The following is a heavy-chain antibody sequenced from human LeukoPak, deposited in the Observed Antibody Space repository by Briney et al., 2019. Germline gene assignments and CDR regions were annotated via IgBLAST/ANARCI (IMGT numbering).Heavy chain of an antibody. CDR3: AKQAGTVYSNFDY. J-gene: IGHJ4*02. V-gene: IGHV3-23*01. D-gene: IGHD4-11*01. CDR1: GFTFSSYA. CDR2: ISDGGITT. Sequence: PGGSLRLSCAASGFTFSSYAMSWVRQAPGKGLEWVSGISDGGITTYYADSVKGRFTISRANSKNTLYLQMNTPRAEDTAVYYCAKQAGTVYSNFDYWGQGTLVTVSS.